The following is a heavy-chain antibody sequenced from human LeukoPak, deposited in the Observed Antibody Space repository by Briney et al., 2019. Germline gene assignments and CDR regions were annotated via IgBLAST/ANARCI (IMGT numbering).Heavy chain of an antibody. CDR2: INHSGST. J-gene: IGHJ5*02. D-gene: IGHD3-3*01. CDR3: ARLEGTSYYDFWSGYYNWFDP. Sequence: SETLSLTCAVYGGSFSGYYWSSIRQPPGKGLEWIGEINHSGSTNYNPSLKSRATISVDTSKNQFSLKLSSVTAADTAVYYCARLEGTSYYDFWSGYYNWFDPWGQGTLVTVSS. V-gene: IGHV4-34*01. CDR1: GGSFSGYY.